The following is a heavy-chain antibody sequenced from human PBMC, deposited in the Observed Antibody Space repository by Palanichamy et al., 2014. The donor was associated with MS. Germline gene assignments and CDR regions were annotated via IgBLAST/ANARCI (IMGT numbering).Heavy chain of an antibody. CDR1: GFTFSDYW. Sequence: EVQLVESGGGLVQPGGSLRLSCAASGFTFSDYWMHWVRQAPGKGLVWVSRINSDGSSTRYADSVKGRFTISRDNAKNTLYLQMNSLRAEDTAVYYCARDLSLMVRGVNVYGMDVWGQGTTVTVSS. CDR2: INSDGSST. J-gene: IGHJ6*02. CDR3: ARDLSLMVRGVNVYGMDV. D-gene: IGHD3-10*01. V-gene: IGHV3-74*01.